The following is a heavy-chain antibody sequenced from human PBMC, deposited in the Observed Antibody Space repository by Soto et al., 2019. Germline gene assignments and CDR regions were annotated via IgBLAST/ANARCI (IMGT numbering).Heavy chain of an antibody. CDR3: VRDGDVMSICPGGAFDI. CDR2: IVPLFGRT. J-gene: IGHJ3*02. CDR1: GGTFSSYT. V-gene: IGHV1-69*01. D-gene: IGHD3-16*01. Sequence: QVQLVQSGAEVKKPGSSVKVSCKASGGTFSSYTFSWVRQAPGQGLEWMGGIVPLFGRTNEAKIFQGRVTISADESTSTVYSELISVRSEDSALYYCVRDGDVMSICPGGAFDICGQGSVISVSS.